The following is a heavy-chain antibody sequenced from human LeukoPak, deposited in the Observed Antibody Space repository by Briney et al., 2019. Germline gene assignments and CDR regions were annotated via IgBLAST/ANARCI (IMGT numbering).Heavy chain of an antibody. CDR2: MSSSGDTI. D-gene: IGHD4-17*01. V-gene: IGHV3-11*01. CDR3: ARANFYGEDY. CDR1: GFTFSDYY. J-gene: IGHJ4*02. Sequence: PGGSLRLSCAASGFTFSDYYMSWIRQAPGKGLEWVSYMSSSGDTIYYADSGKGRFTISRDNAKNSLYLQMNNLRAEDTAVYYCARANFYGEDYWGQGTLVTVSS.